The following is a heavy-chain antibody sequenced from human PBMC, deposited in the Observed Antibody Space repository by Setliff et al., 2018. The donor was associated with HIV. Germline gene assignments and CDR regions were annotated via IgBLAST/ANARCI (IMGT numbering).Heavy chain of an antibody. CDR3: ARHTSPAYYDLLTGYYIGGAFDI. CDR2: IYYTGST. D-gene: IGHD3-9*01. CDR1: GGSVTSSSYY. V-gene: IGHV4-39*01. J-gene: IGHJ3*02. Sequence: PSETLSLTCSVSGGSVTSSSYYWGWIRQPPGKGLEWIGNIYYTGSTYYNPSLRRRLTMSVDTSTNQLSLEVTSVTAADTAVYYCARHTSPAYYDLLTGYYIGGAFDIWGQGTVVTVSS.